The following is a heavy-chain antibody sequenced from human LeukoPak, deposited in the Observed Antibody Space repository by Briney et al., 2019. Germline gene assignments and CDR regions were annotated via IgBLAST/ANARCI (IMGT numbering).Heavy chain of an antibody. J-gene: IGHJ4*02. CDR3: ARGRGWQLLWDWYYFDY. V-gene: IGHV4-30-4*01. D-gene: IGHD2-15*01. CDR1: GGSISSGDYY. CDR2: IYYSGST. Sequence: PSETLSLTCTVSGGSISSGDYYWSWIRQPPGKGLEWIGYIYYSGSTYYNPSLKSRVTISVDTSKNQFSLKLSSVTAADTAVYYCARGRGWQLLWDWYYFDYWGQGTLVTVSS.